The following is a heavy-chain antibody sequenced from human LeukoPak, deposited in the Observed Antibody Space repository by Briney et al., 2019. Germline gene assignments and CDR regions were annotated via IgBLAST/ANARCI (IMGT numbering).Heavy chain of an antibody. CDR2: ISGSGAST. CDR3: AKQFVDV. CDR1: GFTFSTNA. Sequence: GGSLRLSCLTSGFTFSTNAMSWVRQAPGKGLEWISGISGSGASTYYADSVKGRFTISRDNSRNTLYLQMISLRAEDTAVYYCAKQFVDVWGQGTLVTVSS. J-gene: IGHJ5*02. V-gene: IGHV3-23*01. D-gene: IGHD5-24*01.